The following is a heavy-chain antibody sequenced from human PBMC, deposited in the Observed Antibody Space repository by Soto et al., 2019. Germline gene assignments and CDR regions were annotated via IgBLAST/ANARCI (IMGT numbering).Heavy chain of an antibody. J-gene: IGHJ4*02. V-gene: IGHV1-69*01. CDR2: IIPILGPT. Sequence: QVQLVQSGAEVKKPGSSVKVSCKASVGTFSSYAFSWVRQAPEQGREWMGGIIPILGPTNYAQNFQGRVTITADDSTNTAYMELSSLRSEDTAVYYCARGDGSASYSDYWGQGTLVTVSS. CDR3: ARGDGSASYSDY. CDR1: VGTFSSYA. D-gene: IGHD6-6*01.